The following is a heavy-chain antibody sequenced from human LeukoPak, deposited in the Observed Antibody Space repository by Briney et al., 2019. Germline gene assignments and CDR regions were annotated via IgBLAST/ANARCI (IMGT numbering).Heavy chain of an antibody. J-gene: IGHJ4*02. CDR2: ISGSAYNS. CDR1: GFTFSSYG. V-gene: IGHV3-23*01. CDR3: AKHSGSYFIYHVDS. Sequence: GGSLRLSCAASGFTFSSYGMRWVRQAPGRGLEWVSTISGSAYNSYYAGSVKGRFTISRDNSANTLYLQMNSLRAEDTALYYCAKHSGSYFIYHVDSWGQGTLVTVYS. D-gene: IGHD1-26*01.